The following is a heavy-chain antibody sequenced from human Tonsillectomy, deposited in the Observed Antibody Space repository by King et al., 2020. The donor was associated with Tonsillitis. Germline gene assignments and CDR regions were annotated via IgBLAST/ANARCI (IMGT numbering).Heavy chain of an antibody. CDR2: ISYDGSNK. V-gene: IGHV3-30*18. Sequence: QLVQSGGGVVQPGRSLRLSCAASGFTFSTYGMHWVHQAPGKGLEWVAVISYDGSNKYYADSVKGRFTISRDNSKNTLYLQMNSLRAEDTAVYYCAKVKEDCSGGSCYFSYYYYGMDVWGQGTTVTVSS. D-gene: IGHD2-15*01. CDR3: AKVKEDCSGGSCYFSYYYYGMDV. J-gene: IGHJ6*02. CDR1: GFTFSTYG.